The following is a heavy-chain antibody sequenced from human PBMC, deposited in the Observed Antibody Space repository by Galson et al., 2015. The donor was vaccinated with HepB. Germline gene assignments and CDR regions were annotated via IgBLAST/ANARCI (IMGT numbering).Heavy chain of an antibody. V-gene: IGHV1-18*01. CDR3: ANQVGYGWSWFDP. CDR2: ISVHSGNT. J-gene: IGHJ5*02. D-gene: IGHD2-8*02. Sequence: SVKVSCKAVGYTFISNGVTWVRQAPGQGLEWMGWISVHSGNTKYAQKFQGRVTLTTDTSTSTAYMELRNLISDDTAIYYCANQVGYGWSWFDPWGQGTLVTVSS. CDR1: GYTFISNG.